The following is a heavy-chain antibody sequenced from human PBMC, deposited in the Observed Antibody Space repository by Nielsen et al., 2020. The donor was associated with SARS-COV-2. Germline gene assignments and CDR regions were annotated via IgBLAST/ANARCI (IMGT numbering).Heavy chain of an antibody. Sequence: ASVKVSYKASGGTFSSYAISWVRQAPGQGLEWMGWISAYNGNTNYAQKLQGRVTMTTDTSTSTAYMELRSLRSDDTAVYYCARVRCSGGSCYFDYWGQGTLVTVSS. D-gene: IGHD2-15*01. V-gene: IGHV1-18*01. J-gene: IGHJ4*02. CDR1: GGTFSSYA. CDR3: ARVRCSGGSCYFDY. CDR2: ISAYNGNT.